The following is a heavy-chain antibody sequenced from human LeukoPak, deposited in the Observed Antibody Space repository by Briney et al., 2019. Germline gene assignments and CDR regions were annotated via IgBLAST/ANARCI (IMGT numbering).Heavy chain of an antibody. D-gene: IGHD2-2*01. CDR1: GFTFSSYA. V-gene: IGHV3-64*01. Sequence: GGSLRLSCAASGFTFSSYAMHWVRRAPGKGLEYVSAISSNGGSTYYANSVKGRFAISRDNSKNTLYLQMGSLRAEDMAVYYCARDAELGYCSSTSCSYYYYYGMDVWGQGTTVTVSS. CDR3: ARDAELGYCSSTSCSYYYYYGMDV. CDR2: ISSNGGST. J-gene: IGHJ6*02.